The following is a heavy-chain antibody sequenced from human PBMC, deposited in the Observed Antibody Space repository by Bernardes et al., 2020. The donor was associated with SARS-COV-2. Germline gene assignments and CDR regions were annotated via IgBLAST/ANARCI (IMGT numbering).Heavy chain of an antibody. CDR2: MTPNSGAT. Sequence: AATQVYCKASGYSFTSYEINWVRQATGQGLEWMGWMTPNSGATAYAQKFQDRVTMTRDTSIGTAYMELSSLRSEDTAVYYCARRTTDTHFGSWGQGTLVTVSS. V-gene: IGHV1-8*01. CDR3: ARRTTDTHFGS. D-gene: IGHD5-18*01. J-gene: IGHJ4*02. CDR1: GYSFTSYE.